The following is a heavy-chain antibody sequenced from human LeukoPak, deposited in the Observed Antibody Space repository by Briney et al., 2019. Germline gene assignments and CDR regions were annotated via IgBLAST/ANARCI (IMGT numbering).Heavy chain of an antibody. V-gene: IGHV3-74*01. CDR3: ARGFTIFGVVNDAFDI. J-gene: IGHJ3*02. D-gene: IGHD3-3*01. CDR1: GFTFSDYW. CDR2: IDSDGSST. Sequence: PGGSLRLSCAASGFTFSDYWMHWVRQAPGKGLVWVSRIDSDGSSTSNADFVKGRFTISRDNAKNTVYLQMNSLSAEDTAVYYCARGFTIFGVVNDAFDIWGQGTMVTVSS.